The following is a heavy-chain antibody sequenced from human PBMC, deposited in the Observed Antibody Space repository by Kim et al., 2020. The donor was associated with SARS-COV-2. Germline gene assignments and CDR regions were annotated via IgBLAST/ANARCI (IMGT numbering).Heavy chain of an antibody. D-gene: IGHD3-9*01. CDR3: ARDLPLINYDILTGYVDY. CDR1: GFTFSSYG. Sequence: GGSLRLSCAASGFTFSSYGMHWVRQAPGKGLEWVAVISYDGSNKYYADSVKGRFTISRDNSKNTLYLQMNSLRAEDTAVYYCARDLPLINYDILTGYVDYWGQGTLVTVSS. V-gene: IGHV3-33*05. J-gene: IGHJ4*02. CDR2: ISYDGSNK.